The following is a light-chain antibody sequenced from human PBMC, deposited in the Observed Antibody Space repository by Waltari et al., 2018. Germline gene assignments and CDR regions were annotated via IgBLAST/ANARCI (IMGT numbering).Light chain of an antibody. CDR3: APWDNSLNGPV. CDR2: SNN. CDR1: ASNIGVQP. J-gene: IGLJ2*01. Sequence: QSVLTQPPSASGTPGQTVTISCSGSASNIGVQPVHWYQQVPGTAPKLLIYSNNQRPSGVPDRFSGSKSGTSASLAISGLQSEDEAVYYCAPWDNSLNGPVFGGGTKLTVL. V-gene: IGLV1-44*01.